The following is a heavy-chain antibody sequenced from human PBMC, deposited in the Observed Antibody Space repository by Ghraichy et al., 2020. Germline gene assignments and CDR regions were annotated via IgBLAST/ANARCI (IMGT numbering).Heavy chain of an antibody. CDR3: ARIPFGYQGMDV. CDR1: GATIGSGYY. D-gene: IGHD3-16*01. J-gene: IGHJ6*01. Sequence: SETLSLTCAVSGATIGSGYYWTWVRQSPGSGLEWIGEIFHSGRTNYNQSLKSQFTMSVDKAKNQFSLDVSSVTAADTAVYYCARIPFGYQGMDVWGQGTTVTVSS. CDR2: IFHSGRT. V-gene: IGHV4-4*02.